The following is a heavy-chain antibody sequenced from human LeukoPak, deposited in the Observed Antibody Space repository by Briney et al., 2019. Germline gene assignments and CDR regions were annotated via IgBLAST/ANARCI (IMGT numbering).Heavy chain of an antibody. D-gene: IGHD3-3*01. CDR1: GDSVSSNSAA. Sequence: SQTLLLTCAISGDSVSSNSAAWNWIRQSPSRGLEWLGRTYYRSKWYNDYAVSVKSRITINPDTSKNQFSLQLNSVTPEDTAVYYCARGLITIFGVVNNWFDPWGQGTLVTVSS. CDR2: TYYRSKWYN. V-gene: IGHV6-1*01. CDR3: ARGLITIFGVVNNWFDP. J-gene: IGHJ5*02.